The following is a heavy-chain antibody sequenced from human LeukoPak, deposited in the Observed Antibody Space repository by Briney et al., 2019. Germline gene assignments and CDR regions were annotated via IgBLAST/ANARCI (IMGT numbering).Heavy chain of an antibody. Sequence: SVKVSCKPSGGSSSAYAISWVRDTPEQRLEWMGGIIPIFGTPNYTQKFQGRATTTTDASTSTAYMWRSTPRAPRTRMFNCGAAGYCAIPHCYGRDFEYWGQGTLVTVSS. J-gene: IGHJ4*02. V-gene: IGHV1-69*05. CDR1: GGSSSAYA. CDR2: IIPIFGTP. CDR3: GAAGYCAIPHCYGRDFEY. D-gene: IGHD2-2*02.